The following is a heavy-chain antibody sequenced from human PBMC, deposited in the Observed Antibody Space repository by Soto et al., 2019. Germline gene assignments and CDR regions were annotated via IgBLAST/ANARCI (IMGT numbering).Heavy chain of an antibody. V-gene: IGHV3-33*01. CDR3: ARDSSGYPKSIDFDY. D-gene: IGHD3-22*01. Sequence: SLRLSCAASGFTFSSYGMHWVRQAPGKGLEWVAVIWYDGSNKYYADSVKGRFTISRDNSKNTLYLQMNSLRAEDTAVYYCARDSSGYPKSIDFDYWGQGTLVTVSS. CDR2: IWYDGSNK. J-gene: IGHJ4*02. CDR1: GFTFSSYG.